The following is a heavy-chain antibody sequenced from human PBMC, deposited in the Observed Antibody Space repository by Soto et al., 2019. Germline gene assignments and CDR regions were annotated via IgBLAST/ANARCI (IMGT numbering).Heavy chain of an antibody. CDR3: ARGYYDILTGDYGMDV. CDR1: GYTFTSYG. D-gene: IGHD3-9*01. J-gene: IGHJ6*02. Sequence: QVQLVQSGAEVKKPGASVKVSCKASGYTFTSYGISWVRQAPGQGLEWMGWISAYNGKTNYAQKLEGRVTMTTDTTTSTAYMELRSLRSDDTAVYYCARGYYDILTGDYGMDVWGQGTTVTVSS. CDR2: ISAYNGKT. V-gene: IGHV1-18*01.